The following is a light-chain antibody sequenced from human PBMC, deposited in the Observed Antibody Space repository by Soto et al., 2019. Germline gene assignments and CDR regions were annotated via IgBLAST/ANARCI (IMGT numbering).Light chain of an antibody. CDR2: EVS. V-gene: IGLV2-14*02. CDR3: SSYTSSNTLV. Sequence: SVLTQPASVPGSPGQSINISCTGTSSDVVTYNLVSWYRQHPGKGPKLMIYEVSNRPSGVSNRFSGSKSGNTASLTISGLQAEDEADYYCSSYTSSNTLVFGTGTKVTVL. J-gene: IGLJ1*01. CDR1: SSDVVTYNL.